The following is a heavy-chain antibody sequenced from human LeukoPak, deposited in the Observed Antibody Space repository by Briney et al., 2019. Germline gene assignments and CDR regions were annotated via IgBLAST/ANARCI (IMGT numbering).Heavy chain of an antibody. CDR2: INPSGGST. V-gene: IGHV1-46*01. J-gene: IGHJ4*02. CDR1: GYTFTSYY. CDR3: AAELYSGTYGRCCSFAF. D-gene: IGHD1-26*01. Sequence: ASVKVSCKASGYTFTSYYMHWVRQAPGQGLEWMGIINPSGGSTSYAQKFQGRVTMTRDMSTSTDYMELSSLRSEDTAVYYCAAELYSGTYGRCCSFAFWGQGTPVTVSS.